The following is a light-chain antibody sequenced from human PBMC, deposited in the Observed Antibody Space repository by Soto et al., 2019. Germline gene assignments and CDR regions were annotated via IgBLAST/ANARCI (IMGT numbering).Light chain of an antibody. Sequence: DIQMTQSPSTLSASVGDRVTITCRASQSIINWLGWYQQKPGKAPKLLIYKASSLESGVPSRFSGSGSRTDFTLTINRLQPDDFATYCCQHYNSFPWTFGQGTKVEIK. V-gene: IGKV1-5*03. CDR3: QHYNSFPWT. CDR2: KAS. CDR1: QSIINW. J-gene: IGKJ1*01.